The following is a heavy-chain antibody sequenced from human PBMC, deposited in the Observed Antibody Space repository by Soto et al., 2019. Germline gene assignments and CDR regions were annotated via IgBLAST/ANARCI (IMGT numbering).Heavy chain of an antibody. V-gene: IGHV3-30*18. CDR3: TKRRNVLRFLEWSSGMEV. CDR2: ISDDGSNK. CDR1: GFTFSNYG. J-gene: IGHJ6*02. Sequence: GSLGLSCAASGFTFSNYGMHWVRQAPGKGLEWVAFISDDGSNKYYADSMKGRFTMSRDNSKSTLYLQMNSLRVEDTAVYYCTKRRNVLRFLEWSSGMEVWGQGTTVTVSS. D-gene: IGHD3-3*01.